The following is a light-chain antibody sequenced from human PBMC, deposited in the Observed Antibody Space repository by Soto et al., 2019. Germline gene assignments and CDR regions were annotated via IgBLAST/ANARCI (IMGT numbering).Light chain of an antibody. CDR1: SSDVGAYNY. J-gene: IGLJ1*01. V-gene: IGLV2-14*01. Sequence: QSALTQPASVSGSPGQSITISCTGTSSDVGAYNYVSWYQQHPGKAPKLMIYDVSNRPSGVSNRFSASKSGNTASLTISGLQAEDEADYYCSSYTTSSAYVFGTGTKVTVL. CDR3: SSYTTSSAYV. CDR2: DVS.